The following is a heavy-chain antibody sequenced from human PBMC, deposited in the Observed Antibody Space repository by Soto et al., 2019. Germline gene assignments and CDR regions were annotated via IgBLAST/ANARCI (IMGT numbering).Heavy chain of an antibody. CDR1: GGSFSGYY. J-gene: IGHJ6*03. CDR3: ARGYYTAAAGNLRYYYYYMDV. V-gene: IGHV4-34*01. CDR2: INHSGST. D-gene: IGHD6-13*01. Sequence: SETLSLTCAVYGGSFSGYYWSWIRQPPGKGLEWIGEINHSGSTNYNPSLKSRATISVDTSKNQFSLKLSSVTAADTAVYYCARGYYTAAAGNLRYYYYYMDVWGKGTTVTVSS.